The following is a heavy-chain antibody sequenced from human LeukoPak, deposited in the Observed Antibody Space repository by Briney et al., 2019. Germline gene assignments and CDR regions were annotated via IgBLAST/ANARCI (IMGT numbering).Heavy chain of an antibody. CDR3: ARSKVTAHSYSGLDV. CDR1: GGSFSSGYY. CDR2: INHSEST. V-gene: IGHV4-34*01. Sequence: SETLSLTCAVYGGSFSSGYYWSWIRHSPGKGLEWIGEINHSESTIYSPSLRSRVTISVDTSKKHFSLKLSSVTAADTGLYYCARSKVTAHSYSGLDVWGKGTTVTVSS. D-gene: IGHD2-21*02. J-gene: IGHJ6*04.